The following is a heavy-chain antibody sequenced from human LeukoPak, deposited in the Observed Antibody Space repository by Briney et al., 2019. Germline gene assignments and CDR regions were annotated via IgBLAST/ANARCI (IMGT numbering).Heavy chain of an antibody. CDR3: ARGPLDSGYTYFDY. CDR2: IYYSGST. Sequence: SETLSLTCTVSGGSISSYYWSWIRQPPGKGLEWIGYIYYSGSTNYNPSLKSRVTISVDTSKNQFSLKLSSVTAADTAVYYCARGPLDSGYTYFDYWGQGTLVSVAS. V-gene: IGHV4-59*01. D-gene: IGHD5-12*01. J-gene: IGHJ4*02. CDR1: GGSISSYY.